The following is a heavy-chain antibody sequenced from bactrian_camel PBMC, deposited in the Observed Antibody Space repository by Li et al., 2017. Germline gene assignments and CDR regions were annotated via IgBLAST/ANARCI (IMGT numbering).Heavy chain of an antibody. CDR1: AFTLGTYC. Sequence: HVQLVESGGESVQPGGSLRLSCAASAFTLGTYCMAWFRQAPGKEREGVAVISSDGTAVYTESAKGRFTISQDNAKNMTYLEMNSLKPGDTAVYYCAAARVCWAGIKVSDVDYWGQGTQVTVS. CDR2: ISSDGTA. CDR3: AAARVCWAGIKVSDVDY. D-gene: IGHD5*01. V-gene: IGHV3S55*01. J-gene: IGHJ4*01.